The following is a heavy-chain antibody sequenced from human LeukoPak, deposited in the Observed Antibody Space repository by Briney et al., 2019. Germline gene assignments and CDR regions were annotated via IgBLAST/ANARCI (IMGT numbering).Heavy chain of an antibody. CDR3: ASGGIYYGAAFDF. D-gene: IGHD1-26*01. J-gene: IGHJ4*02. CDR2: INWNGGRT. V-gene: IGHV3-20*04. CDR1: GFTFADYG. Sequence: PAGSLRLSCAASGFTFADYGMSWVRQAPGKGLTQVSGINWNGGRTGYADSVKGRFTISRDNAKNSLYLQMNSLRAEDTALYYCASGGIYYGAAFDFWGQGSLVTVSA.